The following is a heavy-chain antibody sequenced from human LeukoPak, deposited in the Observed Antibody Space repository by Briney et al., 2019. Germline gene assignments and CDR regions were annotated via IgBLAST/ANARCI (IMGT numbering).Heavy chain of an antibody. CDR1: GYTFTSYG. V-gene: IGHV1-18*01. CDR3: ARLELGYYYYYGMDV. Sequence: GASVKVSCKASGYTFTSYGISWVRQAPGQGLEWMGWISAYNGNTSYAQKLQGRVTMTTDTSTSTAYMELRSLRSDDTAVYYCARLELGYYYYYGMDVWGQGTTVTVSS. J-gene: IGHJ6*02. CDR2: ISAYNGNT. D-gene: IGHD1-26*01.